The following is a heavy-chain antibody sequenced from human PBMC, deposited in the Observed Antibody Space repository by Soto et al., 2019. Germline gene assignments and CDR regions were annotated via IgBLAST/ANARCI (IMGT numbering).Heavy chain of an antibody. D-gene: IGHD6-13*01. Sequence: GASVKVSCKASGYTFTTYYIHWVRQAPGQGLEWMGIINPTSGSPGYAQKFQVSVTMTRDTPTSTFYMELSSLRSEDTAVYYCARSYSSSWSDNLEPTKNYYGMDVWGQGTTVTVSS. CDR3: ARSYSSSWSDNLEPTKNYYGMDV. J-gene: IGHJ6*02. CDR2: INPTSGSP. V-gene: IGHV1-46*01. CDR1: GYTFTTYY.